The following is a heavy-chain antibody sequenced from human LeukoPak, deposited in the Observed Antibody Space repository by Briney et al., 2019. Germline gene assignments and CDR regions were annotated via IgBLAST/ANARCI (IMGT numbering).Heavy chain of an antibody. V-gene: IGHV4-59*01. CDR1: GGSISTYY. D-gene: IGHD5-12*01. Sequence: PSETLSLTCNVSGGSISTYYWSWFRQSPGKGLEWIGYIFNRGSTNYNPSLKSRVTISVDTSKNQFSLMLSSVTAADTAMYYCARGYSGYDPTYFDYWGQGTLVTVSS. J-gene: IGHJ4*02. CDR3: ARGYSGYDPTYFDY. CDR2: IFNRGST.